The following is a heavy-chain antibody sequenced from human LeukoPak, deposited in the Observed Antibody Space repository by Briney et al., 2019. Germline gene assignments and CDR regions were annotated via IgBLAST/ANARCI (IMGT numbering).Heavy chain of an antibody. Sequence: GASVKVSCKASGFTFTSYAMHWVRQAPGQRLEWMGWINAGNGNTKYSQRFQGRVTITRDTSASTAYMELSSLRSEDTAVYYCARERLQGYFQHWGQGTLVTVSS. V-gene: IGHV1-3*01. CDR2: INAGNGNT. J-gene: IGHJ1*01. CDR1: GFTFTSYA. D-gene: IGHD4-11*01. CDR3: ARERLQGYFQH.